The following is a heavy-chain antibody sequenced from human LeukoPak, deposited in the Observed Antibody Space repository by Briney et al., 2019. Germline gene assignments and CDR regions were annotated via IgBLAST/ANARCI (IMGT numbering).Heavy chain of an antibody. D-gene: IGHD2-2*02. J-gene: IGHJ6*04. CDR2: IYYSGST. CDR3: AGALVGYCSSTSCYSIYYYYYGMDV. Sequence: SETLSLTCTVSGGSISSYYWSWIRQPPGKGLEWIGYIYYSGSTNYSPSLKSRVTISVDTSKSQFSLKLSSVTAADTAVYYCAGALVGYCSSTSCYSIYYYYYGMDVWGKGTTVTVSS. V-gene: IGHV4-59*01. CDR1: GGSISSYY.